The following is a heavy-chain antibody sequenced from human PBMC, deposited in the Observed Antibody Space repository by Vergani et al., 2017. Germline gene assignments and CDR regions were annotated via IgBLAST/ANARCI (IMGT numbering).Heavy chain of an antibody. CDR1: GFTFSSYA. J-gene: IGHJ3*02. CDR3: ARAQCSSTSCYDWGAFDI. Sequence: VQLVESGGGVVQPGGSLRLSCAASGFTFSSYAMSWVRQAPGKGLEWGSGISGSGGSTSYADSVKGRFTISSGNAKNTLYLQMNSLRAEDTAVYYCARAQCSSTSCYDWGAFDIWGQGTMVTVSS. D-gene: IGHD2-2*01. V-gene: IGHV3-23*04. CDR2: ISGSGGST.